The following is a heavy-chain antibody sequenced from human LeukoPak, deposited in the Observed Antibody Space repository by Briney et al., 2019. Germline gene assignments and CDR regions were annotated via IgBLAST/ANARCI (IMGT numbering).Heavy chain of an antibody. CDR3: ARAYYYDSSGYYGGDFDY. Sequence: ASVKVSCKASGYTFTSYGISWVRQAPGQGLEWMGWISAYNGNTNYAQKLQGRVTMTTDTSTSTAYMELRSLRSDDTAVYYCARAYYYDSSGYYGGDFDYRGQGTLVTVSS. D-gene: IGHD3-22*01. CDR1: GYTFTSYG. J-gene: IGHJ4*02. CDR2: ISAYNGNT. V-gene: IGHV1-18*01.